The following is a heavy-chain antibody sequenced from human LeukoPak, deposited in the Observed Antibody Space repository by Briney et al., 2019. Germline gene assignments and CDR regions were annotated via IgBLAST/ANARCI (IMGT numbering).Heavy chain of an antibody. CDR2: MSPNSGDT. D-gene: IGHD1-1*01. CDR1: GYTFTNLD. V-gene: IGHV1-8*01. CDR3: ASNPPNTGDFYY. Sequence: ASVKVSCKTSGYTFTNLDINWLRQAPVQGLEWMGWMSPNSGDTGYAQKFQGRVSMTRDIFKSTAYMELSSLRSEDTAIYYCASNPPNTGDFYYWGLGTLVTVSS. J-gene: IGHJ4*02.